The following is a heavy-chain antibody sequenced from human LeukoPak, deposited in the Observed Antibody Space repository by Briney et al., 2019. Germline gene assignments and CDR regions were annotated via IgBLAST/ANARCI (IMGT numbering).Heavy chain of an antibody. CDR1: GGSISSDHYY. J-gene: IGHJ4*02. Sequence: PSQTLSLTCTVSGGSISSDHYYWSWIRQHPGKGLEWIGCIYYSGSTYYNPSLKSRVTISVDTSKNQFSLKLSSVTAADTAVYYCARVGTYYYDSSGYYPIDYWGQGTLVTVSS. D-gene: IGHD3-22*01. V-gene: IGHV4-30-4*08. CDR2: IYYSGST. CDR3: ARVGTYYYDSSGYYPIDY.